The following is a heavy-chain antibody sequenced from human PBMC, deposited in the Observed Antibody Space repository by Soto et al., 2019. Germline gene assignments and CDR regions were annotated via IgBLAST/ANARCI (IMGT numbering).Heavy chain of an antibody. J-gene: IGHJ6*02. CDR2: IIPIFGTA. V-gene: IGHV1-69*12. D-gene: IGHD2-15*01. CDR1: GGTFSTYA. Sequence: QVQLVQSGAEVKKPGSSVKVSCKSSGGTFSTYAISWVRQAPGQGLEWMGGIIPIFGTANYAQKFQGRVTITAEESTTTAYMEGISLRSEDTAVYYCARDEMVVATGSRTWHYYYGMDVWGQGTTVTVSS. CDR3: ARDEMVVATGSRTWHYYYGMDV.